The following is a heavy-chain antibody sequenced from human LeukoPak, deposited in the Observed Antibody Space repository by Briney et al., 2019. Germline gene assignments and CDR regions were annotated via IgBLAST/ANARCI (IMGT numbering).Heavy chain of an antibody. CDR2: IRYDGSNK. J-gene: IGHJ4*02. CDR1: GFTFSSYG. D-gene: IGHD5-12*01. Sequence: PGGSLRLSCAASGFTFSSYGMHWVRQAPGKGLEWVAFIRYDGSNKYYADSVKGRFTISRDNSKNTLYLQMNSLRAEDTAVYYCAKDGYSGYDFPFDYWGQGTLVTVSS. V-gene: IGHV3-30*02. CDR3: AKDGYSGYDFPFDY.